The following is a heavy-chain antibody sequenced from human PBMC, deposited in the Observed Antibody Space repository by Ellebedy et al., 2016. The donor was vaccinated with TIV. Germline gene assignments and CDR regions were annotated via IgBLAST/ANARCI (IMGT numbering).Heavy chain of an antibody. D-gene: IGHD1-14*01. V-gene: IGHV1-24*01. Sequence: AASVKVSCKVSGYSLSELSMHWVRQAPGKGLEWMGGFDPEDGETVYAQKFQGTVTMTEETSTDTTYMELSSLRSEDTAVYYCTTEKYNRWGYFGLWGRGTLVTVSS. J-gene: IGHJ2*01. CDR1: GYSLSELS. CDR3: TTEKYNRWGYFGL. CDR2: FDPEDGET.